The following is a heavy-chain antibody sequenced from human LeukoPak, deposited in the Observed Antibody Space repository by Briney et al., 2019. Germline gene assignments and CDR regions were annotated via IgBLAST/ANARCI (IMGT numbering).Heavy chain of an antibody. V-gene: IGHV3-21*01. CDR1: GFTFSSYS. J-gene: IGHJ5*02. Sequence: GGSLRLSCAASGFTFSSYSMNWVRQAPGKGLEWVSSISSSSSYIYYADSVKGRFTISRDNAKNSLYLQMNSLRAEDTAVYYCARGVSGGYSRYNWFDPWGQGTLVTVSS. D-gene: IGHD5-12*01. CDR3: ARGVSGGYSRYNWFDP. CDR2: ISSSSSYI.